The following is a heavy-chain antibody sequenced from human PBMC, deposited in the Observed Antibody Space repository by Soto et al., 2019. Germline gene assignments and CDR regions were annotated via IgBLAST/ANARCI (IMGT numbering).Heavy chain of an antibody. D-gene: IGHD2-15*01. Sequence: QVQLQESGPGLVKPSQTLSLTCTVSGGSISSGGYYWSWIRQHPGKGLEWIGYIYYSGSTYYNPSRKSRVNISVDTSKNQFSLKLSSVTAADTAVYYCAREGKGYCSGGSCYSAEYFQHWGQGTLVTVSS. J-gene: IGHJ1*01. CDR1: GGSISSGGYY. V-gene: IGHV4-31*03. CDR3: AREGKGYCSGGSCYSAEYFQH. CDR2: IYYSGST.